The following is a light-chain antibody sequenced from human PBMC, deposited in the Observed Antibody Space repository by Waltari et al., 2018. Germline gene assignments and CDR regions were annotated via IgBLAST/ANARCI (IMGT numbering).Light chain of an antibody. Sequence: QLVLTQSPSASASLGASVKLTCPLSSGHSSNAIAWRQQQPEKGPRFLMKVNRDGSHRQGDEIPDRFSGSSSGAERYLSISSLQSEDEADYFCQTGGHGTWVFGGGTKLTVL. CDR3: QTGGHGTWV. CDR1: SGHSSNA. V-gene: IGLV4-69*01. J-gene: IGLJ3*02. CDR2: VNRDGSH.